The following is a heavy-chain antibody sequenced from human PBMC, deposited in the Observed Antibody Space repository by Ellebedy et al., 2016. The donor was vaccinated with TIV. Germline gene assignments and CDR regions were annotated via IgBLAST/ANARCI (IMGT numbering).Heavy chain of an antibody. CDR3: ASPRGLGGRGQYYFDY. D-gene: IGHD3-10*01. Sequence: GGSLRLXXAASGLTFSSYGMHWVRQAPGKGLEWVAVISYDGSNKYYADSVKGRFTISRDNSKNTLYLQMNSLRAEDTAVYYCASPRGLGGRGQYYFDYWGQGTLVTVSS. J-gene: IGHJ4*02. CDR2: ISYDGSNK. V-gene: IGHV3-30*03. CDR1: GLTFSSYG.